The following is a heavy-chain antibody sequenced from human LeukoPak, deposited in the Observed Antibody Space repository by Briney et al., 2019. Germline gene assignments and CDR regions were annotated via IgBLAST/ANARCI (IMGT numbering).Heavy chain of an antibody. CDR3: SRMSGFSGFYSFDY. CDR2: IYFSGST. CDR1: GGSVSNNNYY. D-gene: IGHD3-22*01. Sequence: SETLSLTCTVSGGSVSNNNYYWSWIRQPPGKGLEWIGYIYFSGSTNYNPSLKSRVTISVDTSKNQFSLKLSSVTAADTAVYYCSRMSGFSGFYSFDYWGQGTLVTVSS. V-gene: IGHV4-61*01. J-gene: IGHJ4*02.